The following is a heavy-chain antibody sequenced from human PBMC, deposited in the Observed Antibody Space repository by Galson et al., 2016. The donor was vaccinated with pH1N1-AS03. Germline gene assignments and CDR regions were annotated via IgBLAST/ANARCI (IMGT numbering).Heavy chain of an antibody. V-gene: IGHV6-1*01. CDR3: ARGRSSAMDV. J-gene: IGHJ6*02. D-gene: IGHD5/OR15-5a*01. CDR2: TYYRSRWYN. Sequence: CAISGDSVSSNSVAWNWIRQSPSRGLEWLGRTYYRSRWYNDHALSVKSRITINPDTSKNQFSLHLNSVTSEDTAVYYCARGRSSAMDVWGQGTTVTVSS. CDR1: GDSVSSNSVA.